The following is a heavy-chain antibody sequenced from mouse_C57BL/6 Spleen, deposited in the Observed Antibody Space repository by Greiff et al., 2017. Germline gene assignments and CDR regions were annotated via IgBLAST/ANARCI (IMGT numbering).Heavy chain of an antibody. V-gene: IGHV2-2*01. J-gene: IGHJ2*01. CDR1: GFSLTSYG. D-gene: IGHD2-3*01. CDR3: ARGGLLRSFDY. CDR2: IWSGGST. Sequence: VKLMESGPGLVQPSQSLSITCTVSGFSLTSYGVHWVRQSPGKGLEWLGVIWSGGSTDYNAAFISRLSISKDNSKSQVFFKMNSLQADDTAIYYCARGGLLRSFDYWGQGTTLTVSS.